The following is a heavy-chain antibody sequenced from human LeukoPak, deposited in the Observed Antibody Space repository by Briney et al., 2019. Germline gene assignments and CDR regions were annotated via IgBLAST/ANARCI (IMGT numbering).Heavy chain of an antibody. CDR1: GVSISSYY. CDR2: IYYSGST. Sequence: ASETLSLTCTVSGVSISSYYWSLIRQPPGKGLELIGYIYYSGSTNYNPSLKSRVTISIDTSKNQLSLKLSSVTAADTAVYYCARFSVAAAGTGWFDPWGQGTLVTVSA. V-gene: IGHV4-59*01. J-gene: IGHJ5*02. CDR3: ARFSVAAAGTGWFDP. D-gene: IGHD6-13*01.